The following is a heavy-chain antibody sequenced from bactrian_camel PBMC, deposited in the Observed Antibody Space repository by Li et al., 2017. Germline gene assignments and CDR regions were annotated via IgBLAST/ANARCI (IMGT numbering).Heavy chain of an antibody. CDR1: GYSPAKYA. Sequence: QVQLVESGGGSVQVGGSLRLSCAASGYSPAKYAMGWFRQAPGKEREGVARILGGNSYYVNSVKGRYTISRDQSRNMVYLQMNSLKHDDTGVYYCAADSDVPRGYETTSWRYWGQGTQVTVS. CDR2: ILGGNS. V-gene: IGHV3S63*01. D-gene: IGHD3*01. J-gene: IGHJ4*01. CDR3: AADSDVPRGYETTSWRY.